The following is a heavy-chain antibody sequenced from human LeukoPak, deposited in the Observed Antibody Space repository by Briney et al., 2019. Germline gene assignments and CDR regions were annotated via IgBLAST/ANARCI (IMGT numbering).Heavy chain of an antibody. CDR1: GGSINSYY. J-gene: IGHJ5*02. CDR3: ARHGTAAPRKFDP. D-gene: IGHD6-13*01. CDR2: IYYSGST. Sequence: PSETLSLTCTVSGGSINSYYWSWLRQPPGKGLEWIGYIYYSGSTNYNPSLKSRVTISVDTSKNQFSLNLTSVTAADTAVYYCARHGTAAPRKFDPWGQGTLVTVSS. V-gene: IGHV4-59*08.